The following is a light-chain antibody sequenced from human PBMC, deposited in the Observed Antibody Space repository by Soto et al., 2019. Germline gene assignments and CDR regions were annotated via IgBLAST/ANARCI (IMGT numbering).Light chain of an antibody. CDR1: SSNIGAGYD. CDR3: QSYDSSLRGSL. J-gene: IGLJ2*01. V-gene: IGLV1-40*01. CDR2: ANR. Sequence: QPVLTQPPSVSAAPGQRVTISCTGSSSNIGAGYDVHWYQHLPGTAPKLLIYANRGRPSGVPDRFSGSKSGTSASLGITGVQDEDEAEYYCQSYDSSLRGSLFGGGTKLTVL.